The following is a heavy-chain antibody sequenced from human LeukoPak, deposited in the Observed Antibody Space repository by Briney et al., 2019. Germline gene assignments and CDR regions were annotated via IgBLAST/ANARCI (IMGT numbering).Heavy chain of an antibody. CDR2: ITSSGRTI. J-gene: IGHJ6*03. CDR3: ARDLRGLVVVAATPVQGYYYYMEV. V-gene: IGHV3-11*04. D-gene: IGHD2-15*01. Sequence: PGVSLRLSCAASGFTFSDYYMSWIPQAPGKGREGGSYITSSGRTIYYADSVKGRFTISRYNAKNSLYLQMNSVRAEDKAVYYCARDLRGLVVVAATPVQGYYYYMEVWGKGPTVTVSS. CDR1: GFTFSDYY.